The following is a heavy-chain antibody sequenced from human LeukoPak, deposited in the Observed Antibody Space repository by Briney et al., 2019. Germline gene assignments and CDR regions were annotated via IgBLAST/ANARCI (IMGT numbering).Heavy chain of an antibody. V-gene: IGHV4-59*01. CDR2: IYYTGST. Sequence: SETLSLTCAVSGVSINNYYWSWIRQPPGKGLEWIGNIYYTGSTTHNPSLKSRVTISVATSKNQFSLSLSSVTAADAAVYYCARDMGLVAASEYFQQWGQGTLVTVSS. CDR1: GVSINNYY. D-gene: IGHD2-15*01. J-gene: IGHJ1*01. CDR3: ARDMGLVAASEYFQQ.